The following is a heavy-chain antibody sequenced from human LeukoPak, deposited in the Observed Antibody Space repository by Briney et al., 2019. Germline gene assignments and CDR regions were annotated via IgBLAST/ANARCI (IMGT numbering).Heavy chain of an antibody. D-gene: IGHD2-2*01. CDR3: ARDSLQKLGYCSSTSCRYFDY. CDR1: GYTFTSYG. V-gene: IGHV1-18*01. Sequence: ASVKVSCKASGYTFTSYGISWVRQGPGQGLEWMGWISAFNGNTNHAQKLQGRVTMTTDTSTSTAYMELRSLRSDDTAVYYCARDSLQKLGYCSSTSCRYFDYWGQGTLVTVSS. CDR2: ISAFNGNT. J-gene: IGHJ4*02.